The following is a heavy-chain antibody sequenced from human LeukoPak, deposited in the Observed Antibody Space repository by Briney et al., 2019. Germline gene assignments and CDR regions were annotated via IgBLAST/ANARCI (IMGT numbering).Heavy chain of an antibody. CDR3: ARGVYSSGAFDAYDI. CDR2: ISIKGDTT. V-gene: IGHV3-64*01. J-gene: IGHJ3*02. D-gene: IGHD3-22*01. Sequence: GGSLRLSCAASGFTLRSYAMHWVRQAPGKGLEYVSAISIKGDTTYYANSVQGRFTISRDISRNSLFLQMGSLRPEDMAIYYCARGVYSSGAFDAYDIWGQGTMVTVSP. CDR1: GFTLRSYA.